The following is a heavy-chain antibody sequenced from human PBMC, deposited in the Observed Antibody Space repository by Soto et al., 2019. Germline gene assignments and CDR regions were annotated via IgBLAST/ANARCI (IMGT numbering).Heavy chain of an antibody. CDR1: GFAISRGYY. CDR3: AREKVGTTFSHN. J-gene: IGHJ4*02. V-gene: IGHV4-38-2*02. CDR2: IYPSVSS. Sequence: SETLSLTWNGSGFAISRGYYWSWVRQPPGKGLEWIGSIYPSVSSYHNPSLESRLTLSIDTSKQQFYLQLASVTAADTALYYWAREKVGTTFSHNWGQG. D-gene: IGHD1-1*01.